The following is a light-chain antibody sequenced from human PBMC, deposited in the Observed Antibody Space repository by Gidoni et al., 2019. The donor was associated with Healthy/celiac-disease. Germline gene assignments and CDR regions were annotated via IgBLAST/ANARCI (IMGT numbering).Light chain of an antibody. CDR1: SSDVGGYNY. V-gene: IGLV2-14*03. CDR3: SSYTSSSPLGV. Sequence: QSALTQPAPVSGAPGQSITISCTGTSSDVGGYNYVSWYQQHPGKAPNLMIYDVSNRPSGVSNRFSGSKSGTTASLTISGLQAEDEADYYCSSYTSSSPLGVFGTGTKVTVL. J-gene: IGLJ1*01. CDR2: DVS.